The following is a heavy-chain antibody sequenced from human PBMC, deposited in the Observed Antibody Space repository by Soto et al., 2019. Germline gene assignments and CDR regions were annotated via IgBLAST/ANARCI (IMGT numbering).Heavy chain of an antibody. D-gene: IGHD1-1*01. Sequence: QVQLVESGGGVVQPGRSLRRSCAASGFNFRTYVMHWVRQAPGKGLAWVALISHDGSNAKYADSTMGRFTISRDNSKDTLYLQMNSLRAEDTAVYFCVKDSPTGPFDYWGQGALVTVSS. CDR3: VKDSPTGPFDY. CDR2: ISHDGSNA. CDR1: GFNFRTYV. J-gene: IGHJ4*02. V-gene: IGHV3-30*18.